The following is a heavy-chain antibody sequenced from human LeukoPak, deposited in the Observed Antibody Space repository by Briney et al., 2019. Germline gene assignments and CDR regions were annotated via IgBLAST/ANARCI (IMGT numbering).Heavy chain of an antibody. CDR3: ARAGSDSSAYYYGFGAFDI. Sequence: PSETLSLTCSVSGGSISSYYWSWIRQPPGKGLEWIGYIYYSGSTNYNPSLKGRVTISLDTSKNQFSLRLSSVTAADTAMYFCARAGSDSSAYYYGFGAFDIWGQGTMVTVSS. CDR2: IYYSGST. V-gene: IGHV4-59*01. J-gene: IGHJ3*02. D-gene: IGHD3-22*01. CDR1: GGSISSYY.